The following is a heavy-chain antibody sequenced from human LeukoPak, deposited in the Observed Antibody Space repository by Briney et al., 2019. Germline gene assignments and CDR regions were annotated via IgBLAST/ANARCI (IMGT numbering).Heavy chain of an antibody. CDR1: GGSFSHYY. D-gene: IGHD5-18*01. CDR3: ARSNRGIQLWLPDAFDI. J-gene: IGHJ3*02. V-gene: IGHV4-34*01. CDR2: INHSGST. Sequence: SETLSLTCAVYGGSFSHYYWSWIRQPPGKGLEWIGEINHSGSTNYDPSLKSRVTISVDTSKNQFSLKLSSVTAADTAVYYCARSNRGIQLWLPDAFDIWGQGTMVTVSS.